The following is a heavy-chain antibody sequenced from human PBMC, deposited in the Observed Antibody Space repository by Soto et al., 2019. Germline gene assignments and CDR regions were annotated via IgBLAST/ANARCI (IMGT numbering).Heavy chain of an antibody. V-gene: IGHV1-46*03. Sequence: ASVKVSCKASGYTFTSYYMHWVRQAPGQGLEWMGIINPSGGSTSYAQKFQGRVTMTRDTSTSTVYMELSSLRSEDTAVYYCARVPPVNYYGWGSFDYWGQGTLVTVSS. CDR2: INPSGGST. J-gene: IGHJ4*02. CDR1: GYTFTSYY. D-gene: IGHD3-10*01. CDR3: ARVPPVNYYGWGSFDY.